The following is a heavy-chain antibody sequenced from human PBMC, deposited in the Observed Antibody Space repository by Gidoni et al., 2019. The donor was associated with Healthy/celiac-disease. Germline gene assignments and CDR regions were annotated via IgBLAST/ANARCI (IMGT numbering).Heavy chain of an antibody. D-gene: IGHD3-3*01. CDR2: IYTSGST. J-gene: IGHJ4*02. V-gene: IGHV4-4*07. Sequence: QVQLQESGPGLVKPSETLSLTCTVSGCSISRYSWSWIRQPAGKGLEWIGRIYTSGSTNYNPSLKSRVTMSVDTSKNQFSLKLSSVTAADTAVYYCARERKMYDFWSGYYHSFDYWGQGTLVTVSS. CDR1: GCSISRYS. CDR3: ARERKMYDFWSGYYHSFDY.